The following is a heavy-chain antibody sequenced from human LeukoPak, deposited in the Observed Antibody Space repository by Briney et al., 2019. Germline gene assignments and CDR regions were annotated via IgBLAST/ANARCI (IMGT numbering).Heavy chain of an antibody. V-gene: IGHV1-69*13. CDR2: IIPIFGTA. CDR3: ARDHNSGYDFSSPHYYYMDV. D-gene: IGHD5-12*01. CDR1: GGTFSSYA. J-gene: IGHJ6*03. Sequence: SVKVSCKASGGTFSSYAISWVRQAPGQGLEWMGGIIPIFGTANYAQKFQGRVTITADESTSTAYMELSSLRSEDTVVYYCARDHNSGYDFSSPHYYYMDVWGKGTTVTVSS.